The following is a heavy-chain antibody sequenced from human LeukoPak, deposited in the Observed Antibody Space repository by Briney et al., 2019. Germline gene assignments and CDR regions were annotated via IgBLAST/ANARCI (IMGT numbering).Heavy chain of an antibody. J-gene: IGHJ4*02. CDR2: ISWNSGDI. CDR3: AKDIRLLSPSGSFDY. V-gene: IGHV3-9*01. D-gene: IGHD1-26*01. Sequence: GGSLRLSCAASGFTFDDFAMHWVRQAPGKGLAWVSGISWNSGDIGYADSVKGRFTISRDNAKNSLYLQMNSLRVEDTALYYCAKDIRLLSPSGSFDYWGQGTLVTVSS. CDR1: GFTFDDFA.